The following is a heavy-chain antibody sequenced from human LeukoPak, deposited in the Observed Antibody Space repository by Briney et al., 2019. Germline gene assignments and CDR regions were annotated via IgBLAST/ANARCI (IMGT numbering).Heavy chain of an antibody. Sequence: PGGSLRLSCVASGCTFKSYGMHWVRQAPGKGLELVAVISHDGNNKYYADSVKGRFTISRESSQNTLYLQMNSLRVEDTAVYYCAKDVRTEAAAMNYWGQGSLVIVSS. D-gene: IGHD2-2*01. CDR3: AKDVRTEAAAMNY. CDR1: GCTFKSYG. CDR2: ISHDGNNK. J-gene: IGHJ4*02. V-gene: IGHV3-30*18.